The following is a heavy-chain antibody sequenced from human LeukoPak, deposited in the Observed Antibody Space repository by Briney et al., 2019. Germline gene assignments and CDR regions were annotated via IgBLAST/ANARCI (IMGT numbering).Heavy chain of an antibody. CDR3: AGSSYYNRRYFDY. CDR2: IYYSGST. V-gene: IGHV4-59*01. Sequence: PSETLSLNCNVSGGSTTSYYWSWIRQPPGKGLEWIGYIYYSGSTNYNPSLKSRVTISVDTSKNQYSLKLSSETAADTAVYYCAGSSYYNRRYFDYWGQGTLVTVSS. D-gene: IGHD3-22*01. J-gene: IGHJ4*02. CDR1: GGSTTSYY.